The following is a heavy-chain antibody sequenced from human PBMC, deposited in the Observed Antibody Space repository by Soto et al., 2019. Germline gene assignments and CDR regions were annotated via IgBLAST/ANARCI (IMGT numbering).Heavy chain of an antibody. CDR3: AREGGNLILFDP. CDR1: GFTFSSYS. V-gene: IGHV3-48*02. D-gene: IGHD1-26*01. CDR2: IRSSSSTI. Sequence: EVQLVESGGGLVHTGWSLRLSCAASGFTFSSYSMNWVRHAPGKGLEWVSDIRSSSSTIYYADSVKGRFTISRDNAKNSLYLQMNSLREEDTAVYYCAREGGNLILFDPWCQGPMVSVSS. J-gene: IGHJ5*02.